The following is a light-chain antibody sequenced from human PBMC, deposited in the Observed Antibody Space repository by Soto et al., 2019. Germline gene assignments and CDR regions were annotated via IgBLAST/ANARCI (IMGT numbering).Light chain of an antibody. CDR2: EVT. V-gene: IGLV2-14*01. Sequence: QSALTQPASVSGSPGQSITISCTGTSGDIGSYNRVSWYQQHPGKAPKLIIYEVTDRPSGVSNRFSGSKSGNTASLTISGLQAEDEADYFCCSYTTTSTPYVFGAGTKVTVL. CDR3: CSYTTTSTPYV. CDR1: SGDIGSYNR. J-gene: IGLJ1*01.